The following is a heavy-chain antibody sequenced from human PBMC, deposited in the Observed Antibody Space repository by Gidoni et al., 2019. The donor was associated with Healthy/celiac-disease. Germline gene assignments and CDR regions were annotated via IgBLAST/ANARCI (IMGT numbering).Heavy chain of an antibody. CDR2: ISGSGGST. D-gene: IGHD3-10*01. CDR3: AKVKGGFGELTY. V-gene: IGHV3-23*01. Sequence: EVQLLESGGGLVQPGGPLRLSCAASGFTFSSYAMSWVRQAPGKGLEWVSAISGSGGSTYYADSVKGRFTISRDNSKNTLYLQMNSLRAEDTAVYYCAKVKGGFGELTYWGQGTLVTVSS. J-gene: IGHJ4*02. CDR1: GFTFSSYA.